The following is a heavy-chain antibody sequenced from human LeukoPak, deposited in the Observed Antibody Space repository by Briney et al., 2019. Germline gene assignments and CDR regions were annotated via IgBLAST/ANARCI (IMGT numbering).Heavy chain of an antibody. CDR2: IYPGDSDT. V-gene: IGHV5-51*01. D-gene: IGHD2-2*01. Sequence: GESLKISCKGSGYSFTSYWIGWVRQMPGKGLEWMGVIYPGDSDTRYSPSFQGQVTISADKSISTAYLQWSSLKASDTAMYYCARHSNQGSYYYYYMDVWGKGTTVTVSS. CDR1: GYSFTSYW. J-gene: IGHJ6*03. CDR3: ARHSNQGSYYYYYMDV.